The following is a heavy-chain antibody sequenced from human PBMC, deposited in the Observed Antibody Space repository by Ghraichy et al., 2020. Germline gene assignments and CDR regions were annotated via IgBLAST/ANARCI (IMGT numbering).Heavy chain of an antibody. D-gene: IGHD6-19*01. Sequence: GGSLRLSCAVSGFTVSSNYMSWVRQAPGKGLEWVSVIYSGGSTYYADSVKGRFTISRDNSKNTLYLQMNSLRAEDTAVYYCARDSPYSSGWSQFDYWGQGTLVTVSS. CDR2: IYSGGST. V-gene: IGHV3-53*01. J-gene: IGHJ4*02. CDR3: ARDSPYSSGWSQFDY. CDR1: GFTVSSNY.